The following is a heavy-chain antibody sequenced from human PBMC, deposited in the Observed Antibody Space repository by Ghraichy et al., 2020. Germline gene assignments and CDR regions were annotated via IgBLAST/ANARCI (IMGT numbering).Heavy chain of an antibody. J-gene: IGHJ4*02. CDR2: IRQDGSEK. V-gene: IGHV3-7*01. CDR1: AFTFSSHW. D-gene: IGHD6-19*01. CDR3: ATFSSGW. Sequence: SFVASAFTFSSHWMHWVRQPPGKGLEWVANIRQDGSEKYYVDSVKGRFTISRDNAKNSLFLQMNSLRAEDTAVYYCATFSSGWWGQGTLVTVSS.